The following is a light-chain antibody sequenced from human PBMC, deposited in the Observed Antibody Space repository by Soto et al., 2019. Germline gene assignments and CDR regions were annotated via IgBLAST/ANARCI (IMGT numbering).Light chain of an antibody. V-gene: IGKV3-20*01. CDR2: GAS. CDR3: QQYGSSTPLT. Sequence: IVVTKSPGTLSLSPGERATLSCRASQSVSSNYLAWSQQKPGQAPRLLIYGASSRATGIPDRFSGSGSGTDFTLTISRLEPEDFVVYYCQQYGSSTPLTFGGGTKVDI. CDR1: QSVSSNY. J-gene: IGKJ4*01.